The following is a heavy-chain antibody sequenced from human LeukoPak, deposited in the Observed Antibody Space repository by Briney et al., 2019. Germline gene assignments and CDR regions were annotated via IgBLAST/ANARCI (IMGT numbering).Heavy chain of an antibody. CDR2: TYHRSKWYN. D-gene: IGHD2-15*01. Sequence: SQTLSLTCAISGDSVSSNSAAWYWIRQSPSRGLEWLGRTYHRSKWYNDYAASVKSRISINPDTSKNQFSLQLNSVTPDDTAVYFCARGWNWFDPWGQGTLVTVSS. CDR1: GDSVSSNSAA. V-gene: IGHV6-1*01. J-gene: IGHJ5*02. CDR3: ARGWNWFDP.